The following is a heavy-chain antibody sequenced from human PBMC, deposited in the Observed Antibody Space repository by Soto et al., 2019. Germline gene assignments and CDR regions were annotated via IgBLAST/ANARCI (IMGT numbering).Heavy chain of an antibody. J-gene: IGHJ6*03. CDR1: GGSFSGYY. CDR2: INHSGST. CDR3: ARRTMVRGVIIPYMDV. D-gene: IGHD3-10*01. Sequence: TLSLTCAVYGGSFSGYYWSWIRQPPGKGLEWIGEINHSGSTNYNPSLKSRVTISVDTSKNQFSLKLSSVTAADTAVYYCARRTMVRGVIIPYMDVWGKGTTVTVSS. V-gene: IGHV4-34*01.